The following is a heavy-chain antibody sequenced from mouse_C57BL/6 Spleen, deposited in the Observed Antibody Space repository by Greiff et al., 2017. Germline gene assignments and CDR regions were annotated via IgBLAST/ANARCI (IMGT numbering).Heavy chain of an antibody. CDR1: GYTFTSYW. D-gene: IGHD1-1*01. V-gene: IGHV1-69*01. Sequence: QVQLQQPGAELVMPGASVKLSCKASGYTFTSYWMHWVKQRPGQGLEWIGEIDPSDSYTNYNQKFKGKSTLTVDKSSSTAYMQLSSLTSEDSAVYYCAIYYYGNYFDYGGQGTTLTVSS. J-gene: IGHJ2*01. CDR2: IDPSDSYT. CDR3: AIYYYGNYFDY.